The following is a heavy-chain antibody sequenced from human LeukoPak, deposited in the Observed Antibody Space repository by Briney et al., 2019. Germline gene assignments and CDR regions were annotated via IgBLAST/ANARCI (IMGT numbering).Heavy chain of an antibody. V-gene: IGHV3-7*01. Sequence: GGSLRLFCAASGFTFSTYWMSWVRQAPGKGLEWVANIKGDGREKYYVDSVKGRFTISRDNAKNSLYLQMNSLRAEDTAVYYCADGEGLPLDYWGQGTLVTVSS. CDR1: GFTFSTYW. D-gene: IGHD3-3*01. J-gene: IGHJ4*02. CDR2: IKGDGREK. CDR3: ADGEGLPLDY.